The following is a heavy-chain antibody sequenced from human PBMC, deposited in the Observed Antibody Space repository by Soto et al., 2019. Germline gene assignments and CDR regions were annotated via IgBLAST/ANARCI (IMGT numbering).Heavy chain of an antibody. CDR3: ARDSRRGHV. CDR1: GFTFSDYN. J-gene: IGHJ6*02. CDR2: ISYSGSTV. Sequence: SGGSLRLSCAASGFTFSDYNMGWIRQAPGKGLERISYISYSGSTVYYADSVEGRFTISRDNAKNSLFLQMNSLRAEDTAVYYCARDSRRGHVWGQGTTVTVSS. D-gene: IGHD3-10*01. V-gene: IGHV3-11*01.